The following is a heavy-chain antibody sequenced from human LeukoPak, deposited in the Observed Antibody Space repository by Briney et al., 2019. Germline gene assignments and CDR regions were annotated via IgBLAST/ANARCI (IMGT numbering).Heavy chain of an antibody. D-gene: IGHD1-26*01. CDR2: IDYSGNT. CDR1: GYSISSGYY. J-gene: IGHJ4*02. Sequence: SETLSLTCVVSGYSISSGYYWGWIRQPPGKGLEWIARIDYSGNTYYSPSLKSRVTISVDTSKNHFSVKLDSVTAADTAVYYCARVESYLFDYWGQGTLVTVSS. CDR3: ARVESYLFDY. V-gene: IGHV4-38-2*01.